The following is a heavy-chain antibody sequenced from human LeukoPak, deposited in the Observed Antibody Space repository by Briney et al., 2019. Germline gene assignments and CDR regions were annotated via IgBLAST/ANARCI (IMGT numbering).Heavy chain of an antibody. D-gene: IGHD5-12*01. V-gene: IGHV1-69*05. CDR3: ARSLHEYSGYDLLNWFDP. Sequence: SVKVSCKASGGTFSRHAISWVRQAPGQGLEWMGGIIPIFDTTKYAQKLQGRVTITTGESTSTAYMELSGLRSEDTAIYYCARSLHEYSGYDLLNWFDPWGQGTLVTVSS. CDR1: GGTFSRHA. J-gene: IGHJ5*02. CDR2: IIPIFDTT.